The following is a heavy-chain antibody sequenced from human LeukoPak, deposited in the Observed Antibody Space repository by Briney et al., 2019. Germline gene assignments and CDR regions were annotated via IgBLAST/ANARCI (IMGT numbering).Heavy chain of an antibody. J-gene: IGHJ2*01. V-gene: IGHV4-39*07. CDR2: IYYSGST. CDR3: ARDSLGYWYFDL. CDR1: GGSISSSSYY. Sequence: SETLSLTCTVSGGSISSSSYYWGWIRQPPGKGLEWIGSIYYSGSTNYNPSLKSRVTISADTSKNQFSLKVSSVTAADTAVYYCARDSLGYWYFDLWGRGTLVTVSS.